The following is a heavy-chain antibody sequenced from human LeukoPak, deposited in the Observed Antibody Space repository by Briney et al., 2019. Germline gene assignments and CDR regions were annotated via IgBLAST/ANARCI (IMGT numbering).Heavy chain of an antibody. V-gene: IGHV3-7*01. CDR3: ARIIGAFGTYRYDS. D-gene: IGHD3-16*02. J-gene: IGHJ4*02. CDR1: GFTFSSYS. Sequence: PGGSLRLSCAGSGFTFSSYSMNWVRQTPGKGLEWVGNINQEGSERNHGDSVNGRFTISRDNAENSLYLQMNSLRAEDTAVYYCARIIGAFGTYRYDSWGQGTLVSVSS. CDR2: INQEGSER.